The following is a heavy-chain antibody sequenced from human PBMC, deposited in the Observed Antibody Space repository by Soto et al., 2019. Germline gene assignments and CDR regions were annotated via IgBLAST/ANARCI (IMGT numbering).Heavy chain of an antibody. Sequence: QVQLQESGPGLVKPSETLSLTCTVSGGSVSSGSYYWSWIRQPPGKGLEWIGSIYYSGSTNYNPSLKSRVTISVDTSKNQFSLKLSAVTAADTAVYYCARWWRGWFDPWGQGTLVTVSS. CDR1: GGSVSSGSYY. D-gene: IGHD2-15*01. V-gene: IGHV4-61*01. CDR2: IYYSGST. CDR3: ARWWRGWFDP. J-gene: IGHJ5*02.